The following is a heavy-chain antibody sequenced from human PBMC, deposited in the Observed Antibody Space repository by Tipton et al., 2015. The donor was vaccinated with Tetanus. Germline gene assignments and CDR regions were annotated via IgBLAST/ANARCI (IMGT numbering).Heavy chain of an antibody. CDR3: ARGRGAFIFFGMGV. CDR2: IDPNSGGT. V-gene: IGHV1-2*02. D-gene: IGHD4/OR15-4a*01. Sequence: QMQLVQSGAEVKKPGASVKVSCNASGYTFTGYYIYWVRQAPGQGLEWMGWIDPNSGGTVYAQKCQGRVTMTRDTSISTAYMELRSLRSDAPAGYYCARGRGAFIFFGMGVWGPGATVTVS. CDR1: GYTFTGYY. J-gene: IGHJ6*02.